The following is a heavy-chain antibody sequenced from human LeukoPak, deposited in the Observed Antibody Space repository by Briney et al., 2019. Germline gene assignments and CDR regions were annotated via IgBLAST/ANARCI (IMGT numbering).Heavy chain of an antibody. J-gene: IGHJ4*02. V-gene: IGHV4-59*01. CDR3: ARNAGGSYYDY. CDR2: IYYSGST. CDR1: GGSISSYY. Sequence: SETLSLPCTVSGGSISSYYWSWIRQPPGKGLEWIGYIYYSGSTNYNPSLKSRVTISVDTSKNQFSLKLSSVTAADTAVYYCARNAGGSYYDYWGQGTLVTVSS. D-gene: IGHD1-26*01.